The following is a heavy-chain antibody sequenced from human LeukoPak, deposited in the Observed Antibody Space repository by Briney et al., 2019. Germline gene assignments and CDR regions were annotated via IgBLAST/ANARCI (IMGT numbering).Heavy chain of an antibody. V-gene: IGHV4-30-2*01. CDR2: IYHSGST. CDR1: GGSISSGGYS. Sequence: TLSLTCAISGGSISSGGYSWSWIRQPPGKGLEWIGYIYHSGSTYYNPSLKSRVTISVDRSKNQFSLKLSSVTAADTAVYYCARAKMPSIAAAGMGYNWFDPWGQGTLVTVSS. CDR3: ARAKMPSIAAAGMGYNWFDP. J-gene: IGHJ5*02. D-gene: IGHD6-13*01.